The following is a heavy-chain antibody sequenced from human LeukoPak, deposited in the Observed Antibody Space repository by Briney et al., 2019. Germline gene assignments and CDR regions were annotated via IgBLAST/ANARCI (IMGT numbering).Heavy chain of an antibody. Sequence: GGSLRLSCAASGFTVSNNYMSWVRQAPGKGLEWVSAISGSGGSTYYADSVKGRFTISRDNSKNTLYLQMNSLRAEDTAVYYCARTIYDSSGYYYVGYFDYWGQGTLVTVSS. V-gene: IGHV3-23*01. CDR2: ISGSGGST. CDR3: ARTIYDSSGYYYVGYFDY. CDR1: GFTVSNNY. J-gene: IGHJ4*02. D-gene: IGHD3-22*01.